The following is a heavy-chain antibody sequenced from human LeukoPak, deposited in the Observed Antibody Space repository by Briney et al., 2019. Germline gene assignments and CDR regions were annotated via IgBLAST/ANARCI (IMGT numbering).Heavy chain of an antibody. Sequence: GGSLRLSCAASGFTFSSYWMHWVRQAPGKGLVWVSRINSDGSSTSYADSVKGRFTISRGNAKNTLYLQMNSLRAEDTAVYYCARNSGSYSGYYGMDVWGQGTTVTVSS. CDR2: INSDGSST. CDR3: ARNSGSYSGYYGMDV. V-gene: IGHV3-74*01. CDR1: GFTFSSYW. J-gene: IGHJ6*02. D-gene: IGHD1-26*01.